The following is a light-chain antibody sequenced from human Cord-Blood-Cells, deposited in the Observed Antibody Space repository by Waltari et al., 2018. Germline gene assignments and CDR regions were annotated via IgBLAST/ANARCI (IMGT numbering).Light chain of an antibody. Sequence: QSVLTQPPSASGPPGQRVTISCSGSSPNTGSNYVYWYQQLPGTAPKLLIYRNNQRPSGVPDRFSGSKSGTSASLAISGLRSEDEADYYCAAWDDSLSGYVFGTGTKVTVL. V-gene: IGLV1-47*01. J-gene: IGLJ1*01. CDR2: RNN. CDR3: AAWDDSLSGYV. CDR1: SPNTGSNY.